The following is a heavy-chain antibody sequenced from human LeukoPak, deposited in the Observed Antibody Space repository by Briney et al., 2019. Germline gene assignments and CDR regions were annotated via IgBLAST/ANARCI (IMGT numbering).Heavy chain of an antibody. Sequence: GGSLRLSCAASGFTFSKAWMSWVRQAPGKGVEWVGRIKRKTAGGTTEYADPVKGRFTISRDDSKNTLCLQMNSLKTEDTAVYYCTTDSIVVVPAAIWDYYGMDVWGQGTTATVSS. D-gene: IGHD2-2*01. V-gene: IGHV3-15*01. CDR1: GFTFSKAW. CDR3: TTDSIVVVPAAIWDYYGMDV. CDR2: IKRKTAGGTT. J-gene: IGHJ6*02.